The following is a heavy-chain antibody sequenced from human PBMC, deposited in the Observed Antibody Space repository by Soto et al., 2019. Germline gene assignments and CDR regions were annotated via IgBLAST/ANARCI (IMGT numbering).Heavy chain of an antibody. Sequence: GGSLRLSCAASGFTFSSYAMSWVRQAPGKGLEWVSAISGSGGSTYYADSVKGRFTISRDNSKNTLYLQMNSLRAEDTAVYYCAKKLVGSSSWPDNWFDPWGQGTLVTVSS. CDR2: ISGSGGST. J-gene: IGHJ5*02. CDR3: AKKLVGSSSWPDNWFDP. V-gene: IGHV3-23*01. CDR1: GFTFSSYA. D-gene: IGHD6-13*01.